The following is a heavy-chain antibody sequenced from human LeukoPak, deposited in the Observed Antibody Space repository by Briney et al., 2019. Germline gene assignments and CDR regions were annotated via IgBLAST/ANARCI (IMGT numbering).Heavy chain of an antibody. CDR3: ARGDDNASWLADF. CDR2: FHHSGIT. J-gene: IGHJ4*02. D-gene: IGHD2-2*01. CDR1: GGSISSSNW. V-gene: IGHV4-4*02. Sequence: PSGTLSLTCAVSGGSISSSNWWSWVRQPPGKGLEWIGEFHHSGITNYNPSLKSRVTISVDKSKNQFSLKLSSVTAADTAVYYCARGDDNASWLADFWGQGTLVTVSS.